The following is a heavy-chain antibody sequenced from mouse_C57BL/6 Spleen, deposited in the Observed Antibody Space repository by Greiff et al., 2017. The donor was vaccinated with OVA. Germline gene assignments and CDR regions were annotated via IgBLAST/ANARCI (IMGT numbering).Heavy chain of an antibody. Sequence: VQLQQSGPELVKPGASVKMSCKASGYTFTDYNMHWVKQSHGKSLEWIGYINPNNGGTSYNQKFKGKATLTVNKSSITAYMELRSLTSEDSAVYYCARNRLPAWFAYWGQGTLVTVSA. V-gene: IGHV1-22*01. CDR2: INPNNGGT. CDR3: ARNRLPAWFAY. CDR1: GYTFTDYN. D-gene: IGHD2-4*01. J-gene: IGHJ3*01.